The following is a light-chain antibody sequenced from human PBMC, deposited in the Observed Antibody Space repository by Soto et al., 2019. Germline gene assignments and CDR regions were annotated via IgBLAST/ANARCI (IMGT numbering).Light chain of an antibody. CDR1: QRVSGSY. CDR2: GAS. J-gene: IGKJ1*01. V-gene: IGKV3-20*01. Sequence: DIVLTQSPGTLSLSPGETATVSCRASQRVSGSYLAWYQQKLGQPPRLLIYGASGRATGIPARFSGSGSGTDFTLTISRLEPEDAAVYYCHQYGGSPRTFGQGTKVQI. CDR3: HQYGGSPRT.